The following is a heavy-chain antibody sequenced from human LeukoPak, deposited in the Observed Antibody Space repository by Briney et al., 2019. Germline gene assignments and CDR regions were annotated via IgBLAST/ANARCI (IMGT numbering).Heavy chain of an antibody. Sequence: ASVKVSCKASGYTFTSYYMHWVRQAPGQGLEWMGIINPSGGSTSYAQKFQGRVTMTRDTSTSTVYMELSSLRSEDTAVYYCARGNCYGSGSYYESDYWGQGTLVTVSS. CDR1: GYTFTSYY. CDR2: INPSGGST. V-gene: IGHV1-46*01. D-gene: IGHD3-10*01. CDR3: ARGNCYGSGSYYESDY. J-gene: IGHJ4*02.